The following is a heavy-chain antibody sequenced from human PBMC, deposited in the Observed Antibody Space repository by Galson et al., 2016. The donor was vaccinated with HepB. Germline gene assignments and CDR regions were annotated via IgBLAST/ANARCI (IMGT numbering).Heavy chain of an antibody. V-gene: IGHV3-23*01. D-gene: IGHD1-14*01. J-gene: IGHJ6*04. CDR3: ARGNHLDV. Sequence: SLRLSCAASGFTFTNYAMNWVRPAPGKGLEWVSTISTGGGATYYAASVKGRFTISRDNSKSTLYLQMSSLRVEDTALYYCARGNHLDVWGRGTTVTVSS. CDR2: ISTGGGAT. CDR1: GFTFTNYA.